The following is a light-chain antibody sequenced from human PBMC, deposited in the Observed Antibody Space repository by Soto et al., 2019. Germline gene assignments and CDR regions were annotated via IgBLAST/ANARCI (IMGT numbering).Light chain of an antibody. J-gene: IGKJ5*01. CDR1: QGIRSA. V-gene: IGKV1-6*01. Sequence: IQMTQSPSSLSASVGDRVTLTCRASQGIRSALAWYQQKPGQAPKVVIYAASILQSGVPPRFSGSGSGADFTLPISSLQPEAFATYYCVQDYNYPITFGQGTRLDIK. CDR2: AAS. CDR3: VQDYNYPIT.